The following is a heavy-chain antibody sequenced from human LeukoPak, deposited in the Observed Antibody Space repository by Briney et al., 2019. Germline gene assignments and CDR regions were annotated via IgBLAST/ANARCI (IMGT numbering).Heavy chain of an antibody. J-gene: IGHJ4*02. CDR2: IWYDGSNQ. Sequence: GGSLRLSCAASGFTFSSYAMHWVRQAPGKGLEWVAVIWYDGSNQYYADSVKGRFTISRDNSKNTLYLQMQSLRAEDTAVYYCARDIYARILDYWGQGILVIVSS. CDR1: GFTFSSYA. V-gene: IGHV3-30*14. CDR3: ARDIYARILDY. D-gene: IGHD2-2*01.